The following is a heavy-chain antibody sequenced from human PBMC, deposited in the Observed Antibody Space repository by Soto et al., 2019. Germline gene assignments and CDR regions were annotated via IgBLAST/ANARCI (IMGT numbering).Heavy chain of an antibody. CDR1: GGSFSDYI. CDR3: ARGLICWSYYSGGWYYFDS. CDR2: INHSGSA. V-gene: IGHV4-34*01. Sequence: SETLSLTCDVYGGSFSDYIWTWIRQTPGKGLQWIGQINHSGSANYNPSLKSRVTISVHTSSSQFSLELSSVTAADTAVYYCARGLICWSYYSGGWYYFDSCGQGTQVTVSS. J-gene: IGHJ4*02. D-gene: IGHD1-26*01.